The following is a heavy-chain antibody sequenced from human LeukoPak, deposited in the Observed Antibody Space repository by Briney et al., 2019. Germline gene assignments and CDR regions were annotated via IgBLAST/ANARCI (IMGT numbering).Heavy chain of an antibody. CDR1: GFTFNSYV. CDR3: AKGFNHYASGSHFDS. V-gene: IGHV3-23*01. CDR2: IIGSGRST. Sequence: GGSLRLSCAASGFTFNSYVMNWVRQAPGKGLEWVSGIIGSGRSTYYADSVKGRFSISRDNSKNTVYLQMNSLRVEDTAVYFCAKGFNHYASGSHFDSWGQGTLVTVSS. J-gene: IGHJ4*02. D-gene: IGHD3-10*01.